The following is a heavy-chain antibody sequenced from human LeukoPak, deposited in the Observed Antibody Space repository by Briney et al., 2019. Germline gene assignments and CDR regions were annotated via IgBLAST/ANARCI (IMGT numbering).Heavy chain of an antibody. CDR3: ARDHYGDQPNFDY. Sequence: SETLSLTCTVSGGSISSGGYYWSWIRQPPGKGLEWIGYIYYSGSTNYNPSLKSRVTISVDTSKNQFSLKLSSVTAADTAVYYCARDHYGDQPNFDYWGQGTLVTVSS. CDR2: IYYSGST. D-gene: IGHD4-17*01. V-gene: IGHV4-61*08. J-gene: IGHJ4*02. CDR1: GGSISSGGYY.